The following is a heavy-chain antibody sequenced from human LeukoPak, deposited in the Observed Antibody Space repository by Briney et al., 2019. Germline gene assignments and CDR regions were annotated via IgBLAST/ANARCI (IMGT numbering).Heavy chain of an antibody. CDR2: IIPILGIA. D-gene: IGHD2-2*02. CDR3: ARTDTEYYYYGMDV. J-gene: IGHJ6*02. CDR1: GGTFSSYA. V-gene: IGHV1-69*04. Sequence: VKVSCKASGGTFSSYAISWVRQAPGQGLEWMGRIIPILGIANYAQKFQGRVTITADKSTSTAYMELSSLRSEDTAVYYCARTDTEYYYYGMDVWGQGTTVTASS.